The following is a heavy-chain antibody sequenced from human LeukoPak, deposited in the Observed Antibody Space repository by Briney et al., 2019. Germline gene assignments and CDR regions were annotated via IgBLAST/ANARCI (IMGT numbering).Heavy chain of an antibody. D-gene: IGHD1-1*01. Sequence: ASVKVSCRASGGTFSSYAISWVRQAPGQGLEWMGGIIPIFGTANYAQKFQGRVTITTDESTSTAYMELSSLRSEDTAVYYCARDWSPQGYYYYYMDVWGKGTTVTVSS. V-gene: IGHV1-69*05. J-gene: IGHJ6*03. CDR2: IIPIFGTA. CDR3: ARDWSPQGYYYYYMDV. CDR1: GGTFSSYA.